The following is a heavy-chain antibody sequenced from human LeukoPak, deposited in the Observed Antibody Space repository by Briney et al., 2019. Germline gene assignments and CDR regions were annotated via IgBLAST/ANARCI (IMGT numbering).Heavy chain of an antibody. J-gene: IGHJ3*02. V-gene: IGHV1-24*01. Sequence: ASVKVSCKVSGYTLIELSMHWVRQAPGKGLEWMGGFDPEDGETIYAQKFQGRVTMTEDTSTDTAYMELSSLRSEDTAVYYCATRTAIFGVVIEAFDIWGQGTMVTVSS. CDR3: ATRTAIFGVVIEAFDI. CDR2: FDPEDGET. CDR1: GYTLIELS. D-gene: IGHD3-3*01.